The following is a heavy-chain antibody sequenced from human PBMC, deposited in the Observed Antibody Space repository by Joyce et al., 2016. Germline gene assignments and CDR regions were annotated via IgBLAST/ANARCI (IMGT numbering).Heavy chain of an antibody. CDR3: ARQFYDSVWGSYRYLDY. Sequence: QVQLVQSGAEVKKPGASVKVSCKASGYTFTSYGISWVRQARGQGLEWMGWISAYNGNTNAAQNLQGRVTMTTDTSTSTAYMELRSLGSDDTAVYYCARQFYDSVWGSYRYLDYWGQGTLVTVSS. CDR1: GYTFTSYG. J-gene: IGHJ4*02. CDR2: ISAYNGNT. V-gene: IGHV1-18*01. D-gene: IGHD3-16*02.